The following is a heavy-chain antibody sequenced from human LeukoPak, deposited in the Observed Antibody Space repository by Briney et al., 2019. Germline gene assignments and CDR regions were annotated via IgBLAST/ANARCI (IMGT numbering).Heavy chain of an antibody. D-gene: IGHD6-19*01. CDR1: GFTFSSYS. Sequence: KAGGSLRLSCAASGFTFSSYSMNWVRQAPGKGLEWVSSISSSSSYIYYADSVKGRFTISRDNAKNSLYLQMNSLRAEDTAVYYCARAGGSGWYSRNFDYWGQGTLVTVSS. V-gene: IGHV3-21*01. J-gene: IGHJ4*02. CDR2: ISSSSSYI. CDR3: ARAGGSGWYSRNFDY.